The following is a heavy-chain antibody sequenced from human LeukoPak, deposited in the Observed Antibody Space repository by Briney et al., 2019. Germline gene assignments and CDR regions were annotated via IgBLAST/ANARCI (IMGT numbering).Heavy chain of an antibody. V-gene: IGHV7-4-1*02. J-gene: IGHJ4*02. Sequence: ASVKVSCKASGYSFTNYAMNWVRQAPGQRLEWMGWIHPRTGNPTYAQGFTGRFVYSLDTSVSTTYLQISSLKAEDTAVYFCARAFQSLGGLSLPDYWGQGTLVTVSS. CDR2: IHPRTGNP. CDR3: ARAFQSLGGLSLPDY. D-gene: IGHD3-16*02. CDR1: GYSFTNYA.